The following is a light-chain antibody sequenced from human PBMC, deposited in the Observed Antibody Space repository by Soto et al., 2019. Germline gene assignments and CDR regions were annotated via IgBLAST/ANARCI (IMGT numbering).Light chain of an antibody. V-gene: IGLV2-14*03. CDR1: SSDVGGDKY. CDR3: SSYTKMNTVI. CDR2: EVS. J-gene: IGLJ2*01. Sequence: QSALTQPASVSGSPGQSITISCTGTSSDVGGDKYVSWYQQHPGKVPKLMIFEVSDRPSGVSDRFSGSKSGNTASLTISGLQAEDEADYHCSSYTKMNTVIFGGGTKLTVL.